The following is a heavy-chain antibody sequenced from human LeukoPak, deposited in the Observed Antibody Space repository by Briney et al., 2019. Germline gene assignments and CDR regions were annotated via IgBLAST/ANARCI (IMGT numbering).Heavy chain of an antibody. V-gene: IGHV4-59*01. CDR2: IYYSGST. CDR3: ASYDILTGYTFDY. Sequence: PSETLSLTCTVSGGSISSYCWSWIRQPPGKGLEWIGYIYYSGSTNYNPSLKSRVTISVDTSKNQFSLKLSSVTAADTAVYYCASYDILTGYTFDYWGQGTLVTVSS. CDR1: GGSISSYC. D-gene: IGHD3-9*01. J-gene: IGHJ4*02.